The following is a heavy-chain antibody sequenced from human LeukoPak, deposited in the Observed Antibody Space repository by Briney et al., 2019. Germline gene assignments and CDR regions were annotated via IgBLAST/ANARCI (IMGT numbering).Heavy chain of an antibody. V-gene: IGHV1-2*04. J-gene: IGHJ4*02. CDR1: GYTFTGYY. D-gene: IGHD3-22*01. CDR2: INPNSGGT. Sequence: ASVKVSCKASGYTFTGYYMHWVRQAPGQGLEWMGWINPNSGGTNYAQKFQGWVTMTKDTSISTAYMELSRLRSDDAAVYYCARKSSGYQWGRIDYWGQGTLVTVSS. CDR3: ARKSSGYQWGRIDY.